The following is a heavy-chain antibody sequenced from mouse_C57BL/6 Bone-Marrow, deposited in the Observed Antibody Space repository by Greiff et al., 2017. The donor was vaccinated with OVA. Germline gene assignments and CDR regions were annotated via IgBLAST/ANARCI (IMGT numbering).Heavy chain of an antibody. CDR3: ARHNYGSRAWFAY. D-gene: IGHD1-1*01. J-gene: IGHJ3*01. V-gene: IGHV5-12*01. CDR2: ISNGGGST. Sequence: EVQVVESGGGLVQPGGSLKLSCAASGFTFSDYYMYWVRQTPEKRLEWVAYISNGGGSTYYPDTVKGRFTISRDNAKNTLYLQMSRLKSEDTAMYYCARHNYGSRAWFAYWGQGTLVTVSA. CDR1: GFTFSDYY.